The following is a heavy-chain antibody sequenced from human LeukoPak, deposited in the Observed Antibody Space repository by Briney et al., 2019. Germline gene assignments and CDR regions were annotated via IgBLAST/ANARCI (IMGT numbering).Heavy chain of an antibody. CDR3: ARVVATRCWGSYYYYGMDV. CDR1: GGSISSYY. CDR2: IYTSGST. D-gene: IGHD5-12*01. J-gene: IGHJ6*02. Sequence: PSETLSLTCTVSGGSISSYYWSWIRQPAGKGLEWIGRIYTSGSTNYNPSLKSRVTISVDTSKNQFSLKLSSVTAADTAVYYCARVVATRCWGSYYYYGMDVWGQGTTVTVSS. V-gene: IGHV4-4*07.